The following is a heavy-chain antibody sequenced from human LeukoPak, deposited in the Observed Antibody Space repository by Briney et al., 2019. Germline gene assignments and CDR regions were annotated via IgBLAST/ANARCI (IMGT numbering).Heavy chain of an antibody. Sequence: SETLSLTCTVSGGSISSYYWSWIRQPPGKGLEWIGYIYYSGSTNYNPSLKSRVTISVDTSKNQFSLKLSSVTAADTAVYYCAKISSGRPYYFDSWGQGTLVTVSS. CDR3: AKISSGRPYYFDS. V-gene: IGHV4-59*01. J-gene: IGHJ4*02. CDR2: IYYSGST. D-gene: IGHD6-19*01. CDR1: GGSISSYY.